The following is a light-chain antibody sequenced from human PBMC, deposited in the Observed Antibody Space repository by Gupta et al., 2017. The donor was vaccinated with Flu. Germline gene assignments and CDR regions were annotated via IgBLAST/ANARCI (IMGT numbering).Light chain of an antibody. CDR3: ISFTSISTPYV. Sequence: CERAQTAVVAGSLGKSITISCTGTSSDVGGYNYVSWYQQHPGKAPKLMIYEVSNRPSGVSNRFSGSKSGNTASLTISGLQANYEVYYYCISFTSISTPYVFGTGTKVTVL. CDR2: EVS. CDR1: SSDVGGYNY. V-gene: IGLV2-14*01. J-gene: IGLJ1*01.